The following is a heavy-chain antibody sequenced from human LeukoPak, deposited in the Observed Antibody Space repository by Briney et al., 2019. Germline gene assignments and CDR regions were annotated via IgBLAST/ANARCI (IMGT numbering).Heavy chain of an antibody. CDR3: AKDKDIVVVPAALPPSYGMDV. CDR1: GFTFSSYA. V-gene: IGHV3-23*01. J-gene: IGHJ6*02. Sequence: GSLRLSCAASGFTFSSYAMSWVRQAPGKGLEWVSAISGSGGSTYYADSVKGRFTISRDNSKNTLYLQMNSLRAEDTAVYYCAKDKDIVVVPAALPPSYGMDVWGQGTTVNVSS. CDR2: ISGSGGST. D-gene: IGHD2-2*01.